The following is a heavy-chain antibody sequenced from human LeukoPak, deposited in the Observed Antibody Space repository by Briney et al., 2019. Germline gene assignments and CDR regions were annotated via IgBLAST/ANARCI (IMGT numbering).Heavy chain of an antibody. D-gene: IGHD6-13*01. Sequence: SETLSLTCAVSDYSISSGYYWGWIRQPPGKGLEWIGSIYHTGSTYYNPSLKSRATISVDTSKNQFSLKLSSVTAADTAVYYCARGKSWRPNWFDPWGQGTLVTVSS. CDR3: ARGKSWRPNWFDP. V-gene: IGHV4-38-2*01. J-gene: IGHJ5*02. CDR2: IYHTGST. CDR1: DYSISSGYY.